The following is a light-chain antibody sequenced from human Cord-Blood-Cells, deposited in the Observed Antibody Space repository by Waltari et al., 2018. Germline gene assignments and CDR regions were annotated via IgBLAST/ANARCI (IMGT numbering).Light chain of an antibody. Sequence: DTVMTPSPDSLAVSLGERATINCKSTQSVLYSSNNKNYLALYQQKPGQPPKLLIYWASTREAGVPDRFSGSGSGTDFTLTISSLQAEDVAVYYCQQYYSTPYSFGQGTKLEIK. CDR1: QSVLYSSNNKNY. CDR3: QQYYSTPYS. J-gene: IGKJ2*03. V-gene: IGKV4-1*01. CDR2: WAS.